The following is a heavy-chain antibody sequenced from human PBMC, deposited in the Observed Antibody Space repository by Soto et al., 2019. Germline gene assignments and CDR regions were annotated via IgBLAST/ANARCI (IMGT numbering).Heavy chain of an antibody. J-gene: IGHJ6*03. CDR2: INHSGST. D-gene: IGHD2-8*01. V-gene: IGHV4-34*01. CDR1: GGSFSGYY. CDR3: ARIGYRTNGVCSPYMDV. Sequence: PSETLSLTCAVYGGSFSGYYWSWIRQPPGKGLEWIGEINHSGSTNYNPSLKSRVTISVDTSKNQFSLKLSSVTAADTAVYYCARIGYRTNGVCSPYMDVWGKGTTVTVSS.